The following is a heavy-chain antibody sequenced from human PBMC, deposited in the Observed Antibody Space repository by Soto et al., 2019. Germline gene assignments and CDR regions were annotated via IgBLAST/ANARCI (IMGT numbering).Heavy chain of an antibody. D-gene: IGHD2-2*01. Sequence: TMSLTCTVSGGSISSGGYYWIWIRQHPGKGLEWIGYIYYSGSTYYNPSLKSRVTISVDTSKNQFSLKLSSVTAADTAVYYCASVSVLGVPALGFDYCGQGTLVTVSA. CDR3: ASVSVLGVPALGFDY. V-gene: IGHV4-31*03. CDR2: IYYSGST. CDR1: GGSISSGGYY. J-gene: IGHJ4*02.